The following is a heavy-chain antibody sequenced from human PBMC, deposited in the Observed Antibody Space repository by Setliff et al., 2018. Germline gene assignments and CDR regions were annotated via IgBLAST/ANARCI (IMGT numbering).Heavy chain of an antibody. CDR2: ISGSGVST. CDR1: GFTFSSYA. V-gene: IGHV3-23*01. D-gene: IGHD3-3*01. J-gene: IGHJ6*02. CDR3: AKVNNRFWSGYYPYYYGMDV. Sequence: PGGSLRLSCAASGFTFSSYAMSWVRQAPGKGLEWVSAISGSGVSTYYADSVKGRFTISRDNSKNTLYLQMNSLRAEDTAVYYRAKVNNRFWSGYYPYYYGMDVWGQGTTVTVSS.